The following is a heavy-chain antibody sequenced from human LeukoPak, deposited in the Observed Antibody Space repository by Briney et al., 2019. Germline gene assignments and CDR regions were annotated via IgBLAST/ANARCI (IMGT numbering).Heavy chain of an antibody. CDR1: GGSISSGSYY. CDR3: ARDKSVYDILTGYHQGAFDY. J-gene: IGHJ4*02. Sequence: SETLSLTCTVSGGSISSGSYYWSWIRQPAGKGLEWIGRIYTSGSTNYNPSLKSRVTISVDTSKNQFSLKLSSVTAADTAVYYCARDKSVYDILTGYHQGAFDYWGQGTLVTVSS. V-gene: IGHV4-61*02. D-gene: IGHD3-9*01. CDR2: IYTSGST.